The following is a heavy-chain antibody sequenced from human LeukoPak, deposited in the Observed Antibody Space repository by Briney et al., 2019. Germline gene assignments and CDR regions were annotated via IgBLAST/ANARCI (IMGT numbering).Heavy chain of an antibody. CDR3: ASGYYYDSSGYPLGDY. Sequence: GASVKVSCKASGGTFSSYAISWVRQAPGQGLEWMGGIIPIFGTANYAQKFQGRVTITADESTSTAYMELSSLRSEDTAVYYCASGYYYDSSGYPLGDYWGQGTLVTVSS. V-gene: IGHV1-69*13. CDR1: GGTFSSYA. D-gene: IGHD3-22*01. CDR2: IIPIFGTA. J-gene: IGHJ4*02.